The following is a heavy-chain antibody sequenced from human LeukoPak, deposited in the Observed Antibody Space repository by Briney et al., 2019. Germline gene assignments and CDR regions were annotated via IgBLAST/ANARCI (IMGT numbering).Heavy chain of an antibody. CDR2: IWYDGSNK. J-gene: IGHJ3*02. CDR3: AREGSSSWYGAFDI. D-gene: IGHD6-13*01. V-gene: IGHV3-33*01. Sequence: PGRSLRLSCAASGFTFSSYGMHWVRQAPGKGLEWVAVIWYDGSNKYYADSVKGRFTISRENSKNTLYLQMNSLRAEDTAVYYCAREGSSSWYGAFDIWGQGTMVTVSS. CDR1: GFTFSSYG.